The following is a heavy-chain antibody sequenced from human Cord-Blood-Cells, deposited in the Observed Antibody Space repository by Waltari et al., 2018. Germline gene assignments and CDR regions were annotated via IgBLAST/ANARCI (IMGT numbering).Heavy chain of an antibody. J-gene: IGHJ4*02. CDR3: ARGARIVVVPAAIDY. CDR2: INAGNGNT. Sequence: QVQLVQSGAEVKKPGASVQVSCKASGYTFTSYAMNLVRQAPGQRLEWMGWINAGNGNTKYSQKFQGRVTITRDTSASTAYMELSSLRSEDTAVYYCARGARIVVVPAAIDYWGQGTLVTVSS. V-gene: IGHV1-3*01. D-gene: IGHD2-2*02. CDR1: GYTFTSYA.